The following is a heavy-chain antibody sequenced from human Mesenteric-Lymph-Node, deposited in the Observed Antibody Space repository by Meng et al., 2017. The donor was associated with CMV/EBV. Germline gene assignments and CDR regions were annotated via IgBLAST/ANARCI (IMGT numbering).Heavy chain of an antibody. Sequence: GESLKISCAASGFTFSSYSMNWIRQAPGKGLEWVSSISASGIYIYYADSVKGRFTISRDSAKNSLYLQMNSLRAEDTAVYYCARDPSPDGMDVWGQGITVTVSS. CDR3: ARDPSPDGMDV. CDR2: ISASGIYI. CDR1: GFTFSSYS. J-gene: IGHJ6*02. D-gene: IGHD1-14*01. V-gene: IGHV3-21*03.